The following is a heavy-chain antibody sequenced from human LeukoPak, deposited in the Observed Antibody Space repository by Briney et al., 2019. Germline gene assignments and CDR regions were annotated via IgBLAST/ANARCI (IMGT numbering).Heavy chain of an antibody. Sequence: SGGSLRLSCAASGFTVSSNYMSWVRQAPGKGLEWVSVIYSGGSTYYADSVKGRFTISRDNPKNTLYLQMNSLRAEDTAVYYCAREYSSSYGANWFDPWGQGTLVTVSS. D-gene: IGHD6-6*01. CDR2: IYSGGST. CDR1: GFTVSSNY. V-gene: IGHV3-66*02. J-gene: IGHJ5*02. CDR3: AREYSSSYGANWFDP.